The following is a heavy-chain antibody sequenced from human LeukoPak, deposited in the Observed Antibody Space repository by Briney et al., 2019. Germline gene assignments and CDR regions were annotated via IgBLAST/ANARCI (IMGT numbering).Heavy chain of an antibody. CDR1: GFTFSRSA. CDR2: IIYSGGAT. D-gene: IGHD3-22*01. Sequence: AGGSLRLSCAASGFTFSRSAMTWVRQGPGTGLEFVASIIYSGGATYYADSVKGRFTISRDNSKNTLYLQMNSLRAEDTAVYYCAKERTMIRMDGFAFDIWGQGTMVTVSS. CDR3: AKERTMIRMDGFAFDI. V-gene: IGHV3-23*01. J-gene: IGHJ3*02.